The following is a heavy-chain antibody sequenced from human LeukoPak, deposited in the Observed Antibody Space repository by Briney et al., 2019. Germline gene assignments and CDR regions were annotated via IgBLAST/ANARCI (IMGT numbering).Heavy chain of an antibody. Sequence: GGSLRLSCAASGFTFSGYTMNWVRQAPGKGLEWVSYISSSSSYIYYADSVKGRFTISRDNAKNSLYLQMNSLRAEDTAVYYCAKALDSSGCYPYYYGMDVWGQGTTVTVSS. CDR2: ISSSSSYI. CDR3: AKALDSSGCYPYYYGMDV. CDR1: GFTFSGYT. V-gene: IGHV3-21*04. J-gene: IGHJ6*02. D-gene: IGHD3-22*01.